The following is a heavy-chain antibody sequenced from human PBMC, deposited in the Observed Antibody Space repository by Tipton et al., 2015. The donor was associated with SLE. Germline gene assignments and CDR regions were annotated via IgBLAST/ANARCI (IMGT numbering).Heavy chain of an antibody. CDR2: IYYSGST. J-gene: IGHJ4*02. Sequence: TLSLTCTVSGGSISSGSYYWSWIRQPAGKGLEWIGYIYYSGSTNYNPSLKSRVTISVDTSKNQFSLKLSSVTAADTAVYYCARGHRVRGDPYFDYWGQGTLVTVSS. CDR3: ARGHRVRGDPYFDY. CDR1: GGSISSGSYY. D-gene: IGHD3-10*01. V-gene: IGHV4-61*10.